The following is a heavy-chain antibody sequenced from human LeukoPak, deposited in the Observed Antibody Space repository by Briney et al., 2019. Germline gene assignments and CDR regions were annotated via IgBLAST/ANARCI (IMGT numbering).Heavy chain of an antibody. CDR3: ARPALVGATDYFDY. CDR2: INHSGST. J-gene: IGHJ4*02. D-gene: IGHD1-26*01. V-gene: IGHV4-34*01. CDR1: SGSFSGYY. Sequence: PSETLSLTCAVYSGSFSGYYWSWIRQPPGKGLEWIGEINHSGSTNYNPSLKSRVTISVDTSKNQFSLKLSSVTAADTAVYYCARPALVGATDYFDYWGQGTLVTVSS.